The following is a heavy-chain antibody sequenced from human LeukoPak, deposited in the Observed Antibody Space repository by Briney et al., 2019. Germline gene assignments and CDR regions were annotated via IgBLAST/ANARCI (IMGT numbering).Heavy chain of an antibody. V-gene: IGHV4-59*01. CDR2: IYYSGST. CDR3: ARVNSGWDDAFDI. CDR1: GGSISSYY. Sequence: SETLSLTCTVSGGSISSYYWSWIRQPPGKGLDWIGYIYYSGSTNYNPSLKSRVTISVDTSKNQFSLKLSSVTAADTAVYYCARVNSGWDDAFDIWGQGTMVTVSS. J-gene: IGHJ3*02. D-gene: IGHD6-19*01.